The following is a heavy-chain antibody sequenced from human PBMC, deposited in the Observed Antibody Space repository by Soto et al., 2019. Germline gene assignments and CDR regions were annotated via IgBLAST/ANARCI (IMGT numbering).Heavy chain of an antibody. Sequence: GGSLRLSCAASGFTFSSYAMHWVRQAPGKGLEWVAAISYDGPNQYYGDSVKGRFTISRDNSRNMLYLQMDTLRPEDTAMYYCARVAYWGPGAQVTVSS. CDR2: ISYDGPNQ. J-gene: IGHJ4*02. CDR1: GFTFSSYA. CDR3: ARVAY. V-gene: IGHV3-33*05.